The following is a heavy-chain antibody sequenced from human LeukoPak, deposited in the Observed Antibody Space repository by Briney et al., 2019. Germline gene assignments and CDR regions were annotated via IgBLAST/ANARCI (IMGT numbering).Heavy chain of an antibody. J-gene: IGHJ4*02. CDR2: ISGSGGGT. CDR3: APHGGSGSYPDY. CDR1: GFTFSNYA. Sequence: PGGSLRLSCAASGFTFSNYAMSWVRQAPGKGLEWVSAISGSGGGTYYADSLKGRFTISRDNSKNTLYLQMNILRAEDTAVYYSAPHGGSGSYPDYWGQGTLVTVSS. D-gene: IGHD3-10*01. V-gene: IGHV3-23*01.